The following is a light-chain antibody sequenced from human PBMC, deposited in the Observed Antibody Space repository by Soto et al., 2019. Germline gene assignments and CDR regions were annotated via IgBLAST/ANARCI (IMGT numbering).Light chain of an antibody. J-gene: IGLJ2*01. V-gene: IGLV2-14*03. CDR1: SNDVGGYNH. Sequence: QSALTQPASVSGSPGQSITISCTGTSNDVGGYNHVSWYQQHPGKAPKLIIYDVSDRPSGVSNRFSGSKSGNTASLTISGHQAEDEADYYCKSYRSTDTVVFGGGTKLTVL. CDR3: KSYRSTDTVV. CDR2: DVS.